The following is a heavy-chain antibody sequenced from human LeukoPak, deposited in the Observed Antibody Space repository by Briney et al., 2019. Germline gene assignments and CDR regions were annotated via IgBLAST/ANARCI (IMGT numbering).Heavy chain of an antibody. V-gene: IGHV3-21*01. J-gene: IGHJ3*02. CDR1: GITLSDFW. Sequence: GGSLRLSCAASGITLSDFWFSWVRQAPGKGLEWVSSITPTSIYKYYGDSVKGRFTISRDNAKNSLYLQMNSLRAEDTAVYYCAREGTGDRGALDIWGQGTMVTVSS. CDR2: ITPTSIYK. CDR3: AREGTGDRGALDI. D-gene: IGHD7-27*01.